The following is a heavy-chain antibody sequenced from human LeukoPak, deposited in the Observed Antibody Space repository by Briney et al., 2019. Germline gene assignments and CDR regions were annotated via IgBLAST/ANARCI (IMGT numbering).Heavy chain of an antibody. CDR1: GGSISSYY. V-gene: IGHV4-59*01. D-gene: IGHD3-10*01. CDR2: IYYSGST. J-gene: IGHJ3*02. CDR3: ARAGGVAPDAFDI. Sequence: SETLSLTCTVSGGSISSYYWSRIRQPPGKGLEWIGYIYYSGSTNYNPSLKSRVTISVDTSKNQFSLKLSSVTAADTAVYYCARAGGVAPDAFDIWGQGTMVTVSS.